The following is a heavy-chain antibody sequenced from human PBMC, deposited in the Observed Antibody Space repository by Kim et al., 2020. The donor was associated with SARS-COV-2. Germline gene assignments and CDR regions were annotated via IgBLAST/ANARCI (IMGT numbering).Heavy chain of an antibody. CDR2: INPNSGGT. V-gene: IGHV1-2*04. CDR3: ARDKGEEMGATYYYYYGMDV. Sequence: ASVKVSCKASGYTFTGYYMHWVRQAPGQGLEWVGWINPNSGGTNYAQKFQGWVTMTRDTSISTAYMELSRLRSDDTAVYYCARDKGEEMGATYYYYYGMDVWGQGTTVTVSS. CDR1: GYTFTGYY. D-gene: IGHD1-26*01. J-gene: IGHJ6*02.